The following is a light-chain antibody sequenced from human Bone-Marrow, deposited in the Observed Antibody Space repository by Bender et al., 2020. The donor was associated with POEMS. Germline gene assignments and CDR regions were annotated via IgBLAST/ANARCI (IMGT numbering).Light chain of an antibody. CDR1: SSDVGAYNY. J-gene: IGLJ3*02. CDR3: VAWDASLNGWV. V-gene: IGLV2-11*01. Sequence: QSALTQPRSVSGSPGQSVTISCTGTSSDVGAYNYVSWYQQHPGKAPKFMIYDVSKRPSGVPDRFSGSKSGTSASLAITGLQSDDEAIYFCVAWDASLNGWVLGGGTKLTVL. CDR2: DVS.